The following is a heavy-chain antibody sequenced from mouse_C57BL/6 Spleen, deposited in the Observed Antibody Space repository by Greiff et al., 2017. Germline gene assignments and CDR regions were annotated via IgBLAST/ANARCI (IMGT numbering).Heavy chain of an antibody. V-gene: IGHV2-2*01. D-gene: IGHD2-1*01. J-gene: IGHJ1*03. CDR2: IWSGGST. CDR1: GFSFTSYG. Sequence: VMLVESGPGLVQPSQSLSITCTVSGFSFTSYGVHWVRQSPGKGLEWLGVIWSGGSTDYNAAFITRLSISKDNSKSQVFMKMHSLQADDSAIYYCARNGYYCNYWYCDVWGTGTTVTVSS. CDR3: ARNGYYCNYWYCDV.